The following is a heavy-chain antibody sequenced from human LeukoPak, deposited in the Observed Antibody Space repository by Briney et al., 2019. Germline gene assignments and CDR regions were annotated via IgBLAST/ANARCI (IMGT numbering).Heavy chain of an antibody. CDR3: ARVTYQLLSPPDY. J-gene: IGHJ4*02. Sequence: GSLRLSCAASGFTFSDYYMTWIRQGPGKGLELVAYISISGSVIYYADSVKGRFAISRDNAKSSLYLQMNTLRAEDTAVYYCARVTYQLLSPPDYWGQGTLVTVSS. CDR2: ISISGSVI. V-gene: IGHV3-11*01. CDR1: GFTFSDYY. D-gene: IGHD2-2*01.